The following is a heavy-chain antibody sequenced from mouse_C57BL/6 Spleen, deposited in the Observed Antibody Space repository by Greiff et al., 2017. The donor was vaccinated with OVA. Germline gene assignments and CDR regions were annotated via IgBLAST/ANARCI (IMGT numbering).Heavy chain of an antibody. Sequence: VQLQQPGTELVKPGASVKLSCTASGYTFTSYWMHWVKQRPGQGLEWIGNINPSNGGTNYNAKFKGKATLPGDKSSSTAYMQLSSLTSEEAAVYYCARGATMNAMDYWGQGTSVTVSS. V-gene: IGHV1-53*01. CDR3: ARGATMNAMDY. CDR2: INPSNGGT. D-gene: IGHD2-4*01. CDR1: GYTFTSYW. J-gene: IGHJ4*01.